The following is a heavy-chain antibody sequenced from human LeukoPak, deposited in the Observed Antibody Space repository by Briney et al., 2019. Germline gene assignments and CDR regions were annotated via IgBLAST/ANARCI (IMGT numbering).Heavy chain of an antibody. CDR3: ARDHHYCSGGSCYSGDNRFDP. CDR2: IKQDGSEK. D-gene: IGHD2-15*01. J-gene: IGHJ5*02. V-gene: IGHV3-7*01. Sequence: GGSLRLSCAASGFTFSSYWMSWVRQAPGKGLEWVANIKQDGSEKYYVDSVKGRFTISRDNAKNSLYLQMNSLRAEDTAVYYCARDHHYCSGGSCYSGDNRFDPWGQGTLVTVSS. CDR1: GFTFSSYW.